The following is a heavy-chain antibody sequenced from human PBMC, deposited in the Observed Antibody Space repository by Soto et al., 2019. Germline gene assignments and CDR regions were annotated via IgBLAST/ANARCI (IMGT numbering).Heavy chain of an antibody. CDR2: INPNSGGT. CDR1: GYTFTGYY. V-gene: IGHV1-2*04. D-gene: IGHD3-3*01. CDR3: ARGSRITIFGVVIRGGIDY. J-gene: IGHJ4*02. Sequence: QVQLVQSGAEVKKPGASVKVSCKASGYTFTGYYMHWVRQAPGQGLEWMGWINPNSGGTNYAQKLQGWVTMTRDTSISTAYMELSRLRSDDTAVYYCARGSRITIFGVVIRGGIDYWGQGTLVTVSS.